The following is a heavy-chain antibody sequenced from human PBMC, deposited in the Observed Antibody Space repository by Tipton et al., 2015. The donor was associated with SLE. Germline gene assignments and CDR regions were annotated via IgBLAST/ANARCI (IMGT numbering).Heavy chain of an antibody. V-gene: IGHV4-39*07. J-gene: IGHJ3*02. CDR3: ARGPDAFDI. Sequence: GLVKPSETLSLTCTVSGGSISITSYYWGWIRQPPGKGLEWIANIYYGERAYYNSSLKGRVTISEDTSKNQFSLKLTSVAAADTAVYYCARGPDAFDIWGQGTMVTVSS. CDR1: GGSISITSYY. CDR2: IYYGERA.